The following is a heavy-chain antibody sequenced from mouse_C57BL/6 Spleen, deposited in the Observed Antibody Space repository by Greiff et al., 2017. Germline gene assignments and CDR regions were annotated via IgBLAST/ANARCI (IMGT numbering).Heavy chain of an antibody. D-gene: IGHD2-1*01. CDR3: ARSPYGNYWFAY. J-gene: IGHJ3*01. CDR2: INPSSGGT. V-gene: IGHV1-53*01. CDR1: GFTFTSSW. Sequence: QVPLQQPGTELVKPGASVKLSCKASGFTFTSSWMHWVKRRPGPGLEWIGNINPSSGGTNYNETFQSKATLTVDKSSSTAYMQLISLTSEDSAVYYCARSPYGNYWFAYWGQGTLVTVSA.